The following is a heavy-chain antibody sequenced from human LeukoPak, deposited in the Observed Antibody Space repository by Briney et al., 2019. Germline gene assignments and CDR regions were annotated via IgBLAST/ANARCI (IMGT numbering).Heavy chain of an antibody. J-gene: IGHJ6*03. CDR2: IYYSGST. V-gene: IGHV4-59*01. D-gene: IGHD3-3*01. CDR1: GDSISSYS. Sequence: PSETLSLTCIVSGDSISSYSWNWIRQPAGKGLEWIGYIYYSGSTNYNPSLKSRVTISVDTSKNQFSLKLSSVTAADTAVYYCARGLGANYYYYYMDVWGKGTTVTVSS. CDR3: ARGLGANYYYYYMDV.